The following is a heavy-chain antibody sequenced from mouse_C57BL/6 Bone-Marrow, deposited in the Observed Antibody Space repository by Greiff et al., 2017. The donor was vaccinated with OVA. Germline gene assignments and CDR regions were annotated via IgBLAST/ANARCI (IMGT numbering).Heavy chain of an antibody. D-gene: IGHD1-1*01. J-gene: IGHJ3*02. CDR2: IDPSDSYT. Sequence: QVQLQQPGAELVMPGASVKLSCKASGYTFTSYWMHWVKQRPGQGLEWIGEIDPSDSYTNYNQKFKGKSTLTVDKSSSTAYMQLSSLTSEDAAVYYCARGYYGSRWGQGTLVTVSA. CDR3: ARGYYGSR. CDR1: GYTFTSYW. V-gene: IGHV1-69*01.